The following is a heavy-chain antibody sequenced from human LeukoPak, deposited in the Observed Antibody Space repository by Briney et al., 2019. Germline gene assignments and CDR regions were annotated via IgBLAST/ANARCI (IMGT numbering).Heavy chain of an antibody. CDR3: VKGIAAAGEGY. Sequence: GGSLRLYCAASGFTFSSYWMSWVRQAPGKGLEWVANIKQGGSEKYYVDSVKGRFTISRDNSKNTLYLQMSSLRAEDTAVYYCVKGIAAAGEGYWGQGTLVTVSS. V-gene: IGHV3-7*04. J-gene: IGHJ4*02. CDR1: GFTFSSYW. D-gene: IGHD6-13*01. CDR2: IKQGGSEK.